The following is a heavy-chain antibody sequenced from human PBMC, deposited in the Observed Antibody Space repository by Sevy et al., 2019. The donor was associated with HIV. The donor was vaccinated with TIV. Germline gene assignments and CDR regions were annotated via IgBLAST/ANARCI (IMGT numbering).Heavy chain of an antibody. CDR2: FDPEDGET. V-gene: IGHV1-24*01. CDR1: GYTLTELS. D-gene: IGHD2-2*02. J-gene: IGHJ4*02. Sequence: ASVKVSCKVSGYTLTELSMHWVRQAPGKGLEWMGSFDPEDGETIYAQKLQGRVTMTENTSTDTAYMYLSILRSEDSAVYYCATGLPGEYVDCVNIGCYTDYFAYSGQGTLVTVSS. CDR3: ATGLPGEYVDCVNIGCYTDYFAY.